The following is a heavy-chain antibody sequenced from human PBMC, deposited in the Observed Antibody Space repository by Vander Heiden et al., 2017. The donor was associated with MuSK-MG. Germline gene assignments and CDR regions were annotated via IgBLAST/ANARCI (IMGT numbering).Heavy chain of an antibody. V-gene: IGHV1-8*01. D-gene: IGHD1-1*01. CDR3: ARGLENAGVYYYYMDV. J-gene: IGHJ6*03. CDR1: GYTFTSYD. Sequence: QVQLVQSGAEVKKHGASVKVSCKASGYTFTSYDINWVRQATGQGLEWMGWMNPNSGNTGYAQKFQGRVTMTRNTSISTAYMELSSMRSEETAVYYCARGLENAGVYYYYMDVWGKGTTVTVSS. CDR2: MNPNSGNT.